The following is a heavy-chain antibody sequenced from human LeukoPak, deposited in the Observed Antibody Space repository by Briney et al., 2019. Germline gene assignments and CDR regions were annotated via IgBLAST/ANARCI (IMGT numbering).Heavy chain of an antibody. D-gene: IGHD1-26*01. CDR1: GFTFDDYG. V-gene: IGHV3-20*01. CDR3: ARGGSGSYLEDY. J-gene: IGHJ4*02. CDR2: INWNGGST. Sequence: GGSLRLSCAASGFTFDDYGMSWVRQAPGKGLEWVSGINWNGGSTGYADSVKGRFTISRDNAKNSLYLQMNSLRAEDTALYHCARGGSGSYLEDYWGQGTLVTVSS.